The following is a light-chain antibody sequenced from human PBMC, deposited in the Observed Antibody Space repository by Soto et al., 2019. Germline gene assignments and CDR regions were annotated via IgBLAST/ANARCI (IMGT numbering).Light chain of an antibody. V-gene: IGLV2-14*03. CDR2: DVT. Sequence: QSALTQPASVSGSPGQSITFSCTGTSSDVGGYNYVSWYQQHPGKAPKLMIYDVTNRPSGVSNRFSGSKSGNTASLTISGLQAEDEADYYCRSYTNSGTYVFGTGTKLTVL. CDR3: RSYTNSGTYV. CDR1: SSDVGGYNY. J-gene: IGLJ1*01.